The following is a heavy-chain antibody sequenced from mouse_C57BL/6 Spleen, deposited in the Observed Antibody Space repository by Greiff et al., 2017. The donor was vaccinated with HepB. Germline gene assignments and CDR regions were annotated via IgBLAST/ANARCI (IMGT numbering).Heavy chain of an antibody. CDR1: GYTFTSYG. J-gene: IGHJ2*01. V-gene: IGHV1-81*01. D-gene: IGHD1-1*01. CDR3: ARSHYYGSSPYYFDY. Sequence: VKLQESGAELARPGASVKLSCKASGYTFTSYGISWVKQRTGQGLEWIGEIYPRSGNTYYNEKVKGKATLTADKSSSTAYMELRSLTSEDSAVYFCARSHYYGSSPYYFDYWGQGTTLTVSS. CDR2: IYPRSGNT.